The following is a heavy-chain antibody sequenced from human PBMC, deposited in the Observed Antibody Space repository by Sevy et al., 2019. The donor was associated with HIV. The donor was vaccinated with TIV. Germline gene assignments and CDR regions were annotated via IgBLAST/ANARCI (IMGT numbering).Heavy chain of an antibody. J-gene: IGHJ6*02. CDR2: IFSGGST. CDR3: ARDRVVHNDYIFVAYYYGMDV. V-gene: IGHV3-53*01. Sequence: GGSLRLSCAVSGFAVSDNCMSWVRQSPGKGLEWVSVIFSGGSTSYADSVKGGFNVARDGSKNTLYLQMDNLRAEDTATHYWARDRVVHNDYIFVAYYYGMDVWGQGTTVTVSS. D-gene: IGHD4-4*01. CDR1: GFAVSDNC.